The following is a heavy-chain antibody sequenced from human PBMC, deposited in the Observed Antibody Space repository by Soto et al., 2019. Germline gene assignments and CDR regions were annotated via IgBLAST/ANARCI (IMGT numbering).Heavy chain of an antibody. D-gene: IGHD1-1*01. Sequence: QVQLVDSGGGLVKPGGSLRLSCTASGFTFSDHFMSWIRQAPGKGLEWIAYISGSGGSTYYADSVKGRFTVSRDNAKNSIFLHLSSLGPEDTCLYFCARDHVITVSGVKTNGRFFDCWSQGTLVTVTS. CDR2: ISGSGGST. CDR1: GFTFSDHF. J-gene: IGHJ5*01. V-gene: IGHV3-11*01. CDR3: ARDHVITVSGVKTNGRFFDC.